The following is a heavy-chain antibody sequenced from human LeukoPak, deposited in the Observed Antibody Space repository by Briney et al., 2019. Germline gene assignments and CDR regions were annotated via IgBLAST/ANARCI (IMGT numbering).Heavy chain of an antibody. V-gene: IGHV3-48*03. D-gene: IGHD3-22*01. CDR3: ARGYYDFAFDI. Sequence: GGSLRLSCAASGFTFSSYEMNWVRQAPGKGLEWVSYISSSSSTIYYADSVKGRFTISRDNAKNSLYLQMNSLRAEDTAVYYCARGYYDFAFDIWGQGTMVTVSS. CDR2: ISSSSSTI. J-gene: IGHJ3*02. CDR1: GFTFSSYE.